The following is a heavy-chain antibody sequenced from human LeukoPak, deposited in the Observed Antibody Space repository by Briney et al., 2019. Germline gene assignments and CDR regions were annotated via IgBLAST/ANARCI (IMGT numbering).Heavy chain of an antibody. V-gene: IGHV4-61*01. Sequence: PSETLSLTCTVSGGSFSSGSYYWSWIRQPPGKGLEWIGYIYYSGSTNYNPSLKSRVTISVDTPKSQFSLKLSSVTAADTAVYYCARAGIVGARKGAFDIWGQGTMVTVSS. CDR3: ARAGIVGARKGAFDI. CDR1: GGSFSSGSYY. CDR2: IYYSGST. D-gene: IGHD1-26*01. J-gene: IGHJ3*02.